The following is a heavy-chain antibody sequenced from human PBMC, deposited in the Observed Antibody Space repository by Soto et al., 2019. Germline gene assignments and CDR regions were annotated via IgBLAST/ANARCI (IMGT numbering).Heavy chain of an antibody. CDR1: GGSCSGYY. CDR3: SGARGAAGTEGWFDP. CDR2: INHSGST. D-gene: IGHD6-13*01. J-gene: IGHJ5*02. Sequence: SETLSLTCAVYGGSCSGYYWSWIRQHPGKGLEWIGEINHSGSTNYNPSLKSRVTISVDTSTNQFSLKLSTVTAADTAVYYFSGARGAAGTEGWFDPCRRGTLVTLSS. V-gene: IGHV4-34*01.